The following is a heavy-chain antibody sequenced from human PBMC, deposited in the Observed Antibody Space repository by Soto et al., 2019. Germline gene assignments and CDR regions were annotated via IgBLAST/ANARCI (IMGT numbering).Heavy chain of an antibody. CDR3: ARYSSRYNWLDP. D-gene: IGHD6-13*01. CDR1: GASISSYY. CDR2: IYYSGST. Sequence: SETLSLTCTVSGASISSYYWSWIRQPPGKGLEWIGYIYYSGSTNYNPSLKSRVTISVDTSKNQFSLKLSSVTAADTAVYYCARYSSRYNWLDPWGQGTLVPVYS. J-gene: IGHJ5*02. V-gene: IGHV4-59*01.